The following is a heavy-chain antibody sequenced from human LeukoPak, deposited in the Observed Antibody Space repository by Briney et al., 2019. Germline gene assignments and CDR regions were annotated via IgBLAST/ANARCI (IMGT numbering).Heavy chain of an antibody. J-gene: IGHJ4*02. CDR1: GFTFSSYW. D-gene: IGHD1-26*01. CDR2: INKDGNEK. Sequence: GGSLRLSCAASGFTFSSYWMSWVRQAPGKGLEWVANINKDGNEKYFVGSMKGRFTISRDNAKNSMYLQMNSLRAEDTAVYYCARGASYFRWWGQGTLVTVSS. V-gene: IGHV3-7*01. CDR3: ARGASYFRW.